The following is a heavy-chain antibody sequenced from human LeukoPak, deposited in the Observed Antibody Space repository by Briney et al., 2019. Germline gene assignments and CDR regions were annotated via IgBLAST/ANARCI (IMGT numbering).Heavy chain of an antibody. CDR1: GGTFSSYA. J-gene: IGHJ6*04. CDR3: ARGAVVVPAAKRDDYYYYYGMDV. Sequence: SVKVSCKASGGTFSSYAISWVRQAPGQGLEWMGGIIPIFGTANYAQKFQGRVTITADKSTSTAYLELSSLRSEDTAVYYCARGAVVVPAAKRDDYYYYYGMDVWGKGPTVTVSS. CDR2: IIPIFGTA. V-gene: IGHV1-69*06. D-gene: IGHD2-2*01.